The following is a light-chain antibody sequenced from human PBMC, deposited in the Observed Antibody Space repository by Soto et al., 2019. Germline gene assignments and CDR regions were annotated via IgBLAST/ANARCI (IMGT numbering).Light chain of an antibody. CDR3: QQYGSSLPLT. CDR2: AAS. V-gene: IGKV3-20*01. CDR1: QSVSSSY. Sequence: EIVLTQSPGTLSLSPGERATLSCRASQSVSSSYLAWYQQKPGQAPRLLIYAASSRATGIPDRFSGSGSGTDFTLTISRLEPEVFAVYYCQQYGSSLPLTFGGGTKVDIK. J-gene: IGKJ4*01.